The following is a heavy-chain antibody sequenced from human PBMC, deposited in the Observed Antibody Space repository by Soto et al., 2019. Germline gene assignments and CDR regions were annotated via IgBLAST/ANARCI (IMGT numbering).Heavy chain of an antibody. CDR2: ISSNGGST. CDR3: AKHGDYGKYFHYIDV. CDR1: GFTFSSYA. V-gene: IGHV3-64*04. Sequence: GGSLRLSCSASGFTFSSYAMHWVRQAPGKGLEYVSAISSNGGSTYYADSVKGRFTISRDNSKNTLYLQMNSLRAEDTAVYYCAKHGDYGKYFHYIDVWGKGTTVTVS. J-gene: IGHJ6*03. D-gene: IGHD2-21*02.